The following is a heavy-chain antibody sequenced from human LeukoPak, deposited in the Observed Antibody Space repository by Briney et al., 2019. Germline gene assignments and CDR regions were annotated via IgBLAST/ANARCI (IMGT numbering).Heavy chain of an antibody. CDR1: GYTFTSYD. CDR3: ARHRSRMVRGGDWFDP. J-gene: IGHJ5*02. CDR2: MNPDSGNT. D-gene: IGHD3-10*01. V-gene: IGHV1-8*01. Sequence: GASVKVSCKASGYTFTSYDINWVRQATGQGLEWMGWMNPDSGNTGYAQKFQGRVTMTRNTSISTAYMELRSLRSDDTAVYYCARHRSRMVRGGDWFDPWGQGTLVTVSS.